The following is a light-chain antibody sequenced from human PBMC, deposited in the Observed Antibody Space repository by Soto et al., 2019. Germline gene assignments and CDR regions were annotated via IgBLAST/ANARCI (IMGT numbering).Light chain of an antibody. J-gene: IGLJ1*01. CDR3: XSYXGSNNYV. CDR2: EVS. V-gene: IGLV2-8*01. CDR1: SSDVGGYNY. Sequence: QSVLTQPPSASGSPGQPVTISCTGTSSDVGGYNYVSWYQQHPGKAPKLMIYEVSKRPSGVPDRFSGSKSGNTASLTVSGLQAEDEADYYCXSYXGSNNYVFGTGTXVTV.